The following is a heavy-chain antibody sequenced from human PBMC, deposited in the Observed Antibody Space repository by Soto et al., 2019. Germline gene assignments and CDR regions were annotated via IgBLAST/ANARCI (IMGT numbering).Heavy chain of an antibody. Sequence: QLQLQESGSGLVKPSQTLSLTCAVSGGSISSGGYSWSWLRQPPGKGLEWIGYIFHSGSTYYNPSPKSRATIAVDATKNHFTPTRSSLTAADTGVYYCASEGGSGSPDWYLNVWGRGTLVTVSS. CDR3: ASEGGSGSPDWYLNV. J-gene: IGHJ2*01. D-gene: IGHD1-26*01. CDR2: IFHSGST. CDR1: GGSISSGGYS. V-gene: IGHV4-30-2*01.